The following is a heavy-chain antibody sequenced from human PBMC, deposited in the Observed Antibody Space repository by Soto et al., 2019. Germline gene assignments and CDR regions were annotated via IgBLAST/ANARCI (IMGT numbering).Heavy chain of an antibody. Sequence: QVQLQQWGAGLLKPSETLSLTCAVYGGSFSGYYWSWIRQPPGKGLEWIGEINHSGSTNYNPSLKSRVTISVDTSKNQFSLKLSSVTAADTAEYYCARDHYYYYGMDVWGQGTTVTVSS. CDR2: INHSGST. CDR3: ARDHYYYYGMDV. J-gene: IGHJ6*02. CDR1: GGSFSGYY. V-gene: IGHV4-34*01.